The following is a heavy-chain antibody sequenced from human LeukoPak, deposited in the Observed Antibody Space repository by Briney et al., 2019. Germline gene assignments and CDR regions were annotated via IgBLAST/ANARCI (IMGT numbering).Heavy chain of an antibody. D-gene: IGHD6-19*01. CDR1: GFTFSSYA. CDR2: ISGSGGST. J-gene: IGHJ6*02. CDR3: AKTISSGWYWYYYYYYGMDV. Sequence: PGGSLRLSCAASGFTFSSYAMSWVRQAPGKGLEWVSAISGSGGSTYYADSVKGRSTISRDNSKNTLYLQMNSLRAEDTAVYYCAKTISSGWYWYYYYYYGMDVWGQGTTVTVSS. V-gene: IGHV3-23*01.